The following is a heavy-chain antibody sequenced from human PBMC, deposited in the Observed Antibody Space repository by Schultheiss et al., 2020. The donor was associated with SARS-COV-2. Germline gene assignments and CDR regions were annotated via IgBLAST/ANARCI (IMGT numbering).Heavy chain of an antibody. D-gene: IGHD3-3*01. CDR3: AARRSTVTIFGVVIRDFDY. CDR2: INPSGGST. Sequence: ASVKVSCKASGYTFTSYDIDWVRQATGQGLEWMGIINPSGGSTSYAQKFQGRVTMTRDTSTSTVYMELSSLRSEDTAVYYCAARRSTVTIFGVVIRDFDYWGQGTLVTVSS. CDR1: GYTFTSYD. V-gene: IGHV1-46*01. J-gene: IGHJ4*02.